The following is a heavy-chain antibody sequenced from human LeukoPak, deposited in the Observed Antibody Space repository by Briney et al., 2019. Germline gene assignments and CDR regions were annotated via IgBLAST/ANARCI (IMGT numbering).Heavy chain of an antibody. V-gene: IGHV4-4*07. D-gene: IGHD3-16*01. Sequence: SETLSLTCTVSGASISSSYWSWIRQPAGKGLEWIGRIYSSGSTSYNPSLKSRVTMSLDMSKNQFSLRLSSVTAADTAIYFCARDPAVGANGDYYNYGMDVWGQGTTATVS. CDR2: IYSSGST. CDR1: GASISSSY. CDR3: ARDPAVGANGDYYNYGMDV. J-gene: IGHJ6*02.